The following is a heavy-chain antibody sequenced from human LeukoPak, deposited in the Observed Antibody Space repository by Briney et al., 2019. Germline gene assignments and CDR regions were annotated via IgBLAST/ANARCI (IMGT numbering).Heavy chain of an antibody. CDR1: GGSISSYY. V-gene: IGHV4-59*01. J-gene: IGHJ6*02. Sequence: SETPSLTCTVSGGSISSYYWSWIRQPPGKGLEWIGYIYYSGSTNYNPSLKSRVTISVDTSKNQFSLKLSSVTAADTAVYYCARAVAYCGGDCYSYGMDVWGQGTTVTVSS. D-gene: IGHD2-21*02. CDR3: ARAVAYCGGDCYSYGMDV. CDR2: IYYSGST.